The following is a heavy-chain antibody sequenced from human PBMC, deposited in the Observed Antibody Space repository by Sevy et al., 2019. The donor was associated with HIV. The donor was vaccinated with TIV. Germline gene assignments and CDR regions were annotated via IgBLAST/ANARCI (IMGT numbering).Heavy chain of an antibody. CDR3: TTGVGATTSYYYYYMDV. J-gene: IGHJ6*03. CDR1: GFTFSNAW. CDR2: IKRKTDGGTT. D-gene: IGHD1-26*01. Sequence: GGSLRLSCAASGFTFSNAWMSWVRQAPGKGLEWVGRIKRKTDGGTTDYAAPVKGRFTIKRDDSKNTLYLQMNSLKTYDTAVYYCTTGVGATTSYYYYYMDVWGKGTTVTVSS. V-gene: IGHV3-15*01.